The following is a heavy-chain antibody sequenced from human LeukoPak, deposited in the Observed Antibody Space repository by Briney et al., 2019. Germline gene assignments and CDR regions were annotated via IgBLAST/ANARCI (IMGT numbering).Heavy chain of an antibody. CDR3: ARGSLWYDFWSGKGYYYYYMDV. CDR1: GGSFSGYY. Sequence: PSETLSLTCAVYGGSFSGYYWSWIRQPPGKGLEWIGEINHSGSTNYNPSLKSRVTISVDTSKKQFSLRLSSVTAADTAVYYCARGSLWYDFWSGKGYYYYYMDVWGKGTTVTVSS. V-gene: IGHV4-34*01. D-gene: IGHD3-3*01. CDR2: INHSGST. J-gene: IGHJ6*03.